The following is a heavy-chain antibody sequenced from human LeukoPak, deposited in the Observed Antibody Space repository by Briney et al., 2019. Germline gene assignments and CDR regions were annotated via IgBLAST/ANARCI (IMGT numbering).Heavy chain of an antibody. CDR1: GFTFDDYA. J-gene: IGHJ4*02. CDR2: ISWNSGSI. Sequence: GGSLRLSCAASGFTFDDYAMHWVRQAPGKGLEWVSGISWNSGSIGYADSVKGRFTISRDNAKNSLYLQMNSLRAEDTAVYYCARWGNTAAGNYWGQGTLVTVSS. V-gene: IGHV3-9*01. D-gene: IGHD6-13*01. CDR3: ARWGNTAAGNY.